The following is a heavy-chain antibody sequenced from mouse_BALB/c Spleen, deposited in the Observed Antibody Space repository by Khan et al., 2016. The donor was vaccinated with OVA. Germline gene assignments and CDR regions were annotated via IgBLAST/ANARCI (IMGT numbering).Heavy chain of an antibody. CDR3: ARHGGFNPYYAMDY. CDR2: ISNGGGYT. Sequence: EVELVESGGGLVKPGGSLKLSCAASGFAFNSYDMSWVRQTPERSLEWVALISNGGGYTSYPDSVKGRFTISRDNARNTLYLQIISLRSEDTALYYCARHGGFNPYYAMDYWGQGTSVTVSS. CDR1: GFAFNSYD. J-gene: IGHJ4*01. V-gene: IGHV5-9*02.